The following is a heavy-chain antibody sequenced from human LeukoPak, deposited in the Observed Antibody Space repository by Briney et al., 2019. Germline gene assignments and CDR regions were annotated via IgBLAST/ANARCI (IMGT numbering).Heavy chain of an antibody. CDR3: ARDNSVGDTAWWFDP. V-gene: IGHV1-46*01. Sequence: ASVKVSCKASGYSFTSYYMHWVRQAPGQGLEWMRLINPSGSSTSYAQKFQGRLSLTRDMSTSTDYMELSSLRSEDTAVYYCARDNSVGDTAWWFDPWGQGTLVTVSS. J-gene: IGHJ5*02. D-gene: IGHD1-26*01. CDR2: INPSGSST. CDR1: GYSFTSYY.